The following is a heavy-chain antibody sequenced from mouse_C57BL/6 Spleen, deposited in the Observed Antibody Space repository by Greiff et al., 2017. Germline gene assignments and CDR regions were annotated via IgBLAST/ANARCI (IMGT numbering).Heavy chain of an antibody. V-gene: IGHV5-6*01. D-gene: IGHD2-3*01. CDR1: GFTFSSYG. CDR2: ISSGGSYT. Sequence: EVHLVESGGDLVKPGGSLKLSCAASGFTFSSYGMSWVRQTPDKRLEWVATISSGGSYTYYPDSVKGRFTISRDNAKNTLYLQMSSLKSEDTAMYYCARHYDGYAMDYWGQGTSVTVSS. CDR3: ARHYDGYAMDY. J-gene: IGHJ4*01.